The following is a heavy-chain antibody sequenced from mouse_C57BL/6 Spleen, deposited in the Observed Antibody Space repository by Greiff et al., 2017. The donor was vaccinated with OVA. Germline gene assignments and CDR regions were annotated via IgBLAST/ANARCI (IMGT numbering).Heavy chain of an antibody. CDR1: GYAFSSSW. CDR3: ARSGGNYYYAMDY. Sequence: LQESGPELVKPGASVKISCKASGYAFSSSWMNWVKQRPGKGLEWIGRIYPGDGDTNYNGKFKGKATLTADKSSSTAYMQLSSLTSEDSAVYFCARSGGNYYYAMDYWGQGTSDTVSS. J-gene: IGHJ4*01. CDR2: IYPGDGDT. D-gene: IGHD2-1*01. V-gene: IGHV1-82*01.